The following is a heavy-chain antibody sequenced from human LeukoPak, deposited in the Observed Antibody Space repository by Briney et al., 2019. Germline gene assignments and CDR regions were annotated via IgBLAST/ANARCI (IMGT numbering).Heavy chain of an antibody. Sequence: GGSLRLSCAASGFTFSSYAMSWVRQAPGKGLEWVSAISGSGGSTYYADSVKGRFTISRDNADNSLYLQMNSLRGDDTAVYFCARGVSSAMDCWGQGTLVTVSS. D-gene: IGHD3-10*01. CDR3: ARGVSSAMDC. J-gene: IGHJ4*02. CDR1: GFTFSSYA. CDR2: ISGSGGST. V-gene: IGHV3-23*01.